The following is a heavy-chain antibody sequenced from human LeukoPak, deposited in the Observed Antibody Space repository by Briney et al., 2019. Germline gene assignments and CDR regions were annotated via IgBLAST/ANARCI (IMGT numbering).Heavy chain of an antibody. D-gene: IGHD2-2*01. V-gene: IGHV3-23*01. CDR2: ISGSGGST. Sequence: GASLRLSCAASGFTFSSYAMSWVRQAPGKGLEWVSAISGSGGSTYYADSAKGRFTISRDNSKNTLYLQMNSLRAEDTAVYYCAKDLTSWDPACFDYWGQGTLVTVSS. CDR3: AKDLTSWDPACFDY. J-gene: IGHJ4*02. CDR1: GFTFSSYA.